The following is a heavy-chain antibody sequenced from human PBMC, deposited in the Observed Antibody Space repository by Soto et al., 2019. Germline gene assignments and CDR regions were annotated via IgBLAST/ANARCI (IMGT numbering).Heavy chain of an antibody. CDR1: GFTFSSYG. Sequence: QVQLVESGGGVVQPGRSLRLSCAASGFTFSSYGMHWVRQAPGKGLEWVAVIWYDGSNKYYADSVKGRFTISRDNSKNTLYLQMNSLRAEDTAVYYCERGYDFWSGYSTPYYMDVWGKGTTVTVSS. CDR3: ERGYDFWSGYSTPYYMDV. D-gene: IGHD3-3*01. CDR2: IWYDGSNK. V-gene: IGHV3-33*01. J-gene: IGHJ6*03.